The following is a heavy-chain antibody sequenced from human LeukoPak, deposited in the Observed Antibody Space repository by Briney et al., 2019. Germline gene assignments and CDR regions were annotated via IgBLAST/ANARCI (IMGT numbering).Heavy chain of an antibody. CDR3: ARDRRSSWFPFDY. Sequence: ASVKVSCKASGYIFTGYYMHWVRQAPGQGLEWMGRINPNSGGTNYAQKFQGRVTMTRDTSISTAYMEPSRLRSDDTAVYYCARDRRSSWFPFDYWGQGTLVTVSS. CDR2: INPNSGGT. D-gene: IGHD6-13*01. J-gene: IGHJ4*02. V-gene: IGHV1-2*06. CDR1: GYIFTGYY.